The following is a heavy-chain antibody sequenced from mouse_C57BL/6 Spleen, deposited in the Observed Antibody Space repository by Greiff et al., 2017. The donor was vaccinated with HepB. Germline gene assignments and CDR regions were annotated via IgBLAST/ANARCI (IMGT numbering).Heavy chain of an antibody. CDR3: ARSVYYYGERAADY. V-gene: IGHV1-64*01. CDR2: IHPNSGST. J-gene: IGHJ2*01. D-gene: IGHD1-1*01. Sequence: QVQLQQPGAELVKPGASVKLSCKASGYTFTSYWMHWVKQRPGQGLEWIGMIHPNSGSTNYNEKFKSKATLTVDKSSSTAYMQLSSLTSEDSAVYYCARSVYYYGERAADYWGQGTTLTVSS. CDR1: GYTFTSYW.